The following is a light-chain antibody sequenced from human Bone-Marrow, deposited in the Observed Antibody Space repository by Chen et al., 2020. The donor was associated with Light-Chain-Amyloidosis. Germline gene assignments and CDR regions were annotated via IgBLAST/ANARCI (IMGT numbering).Light chain of an antibody. Sequence: SYVLTQPPSVSVAPGQTARITCGGKKIGSKSVHWYQQKPGQAPVLVVYEDTDRPSGIPERFSGSSAGNTATLTISGVDAGDEADYYCQGCLTTDGLNWVFGGGTKLTVL. CDR3: QGCLTTDGLNWV. J-gene: IGLJ3*02. CDR2: EDT. CDR1: KIGSKS. V-gene: IGLV3-21*02.